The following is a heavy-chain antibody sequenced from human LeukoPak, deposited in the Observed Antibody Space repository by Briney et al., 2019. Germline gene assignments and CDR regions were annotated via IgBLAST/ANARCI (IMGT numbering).Heavy chain of an antibody. J-gene: IGHJ5*02. Sequence: ASVKVSCKASGYTFTSYYMHWVRQAPGQGLEWMGIINPSGGSTSYAQKFQGRVTMTRDTSTSTVYMELSSLRSEDTAVYYCARAGRVGIVVVVAAHNWFDPWGQGTLVTAPS. D-gene: IGHD2-15*01. CDR2: INPSGGST. CDR3: ARAGRVGIVVVVAAHNWFDP. CDR1: GYTFTSYY. V-gene: IGHV1-46*01.